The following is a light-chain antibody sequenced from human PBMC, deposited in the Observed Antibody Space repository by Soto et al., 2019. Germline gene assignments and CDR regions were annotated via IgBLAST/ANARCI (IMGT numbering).Light chain of an antibody. CDR2: GAS. Sequence: EIVMTQSPATLSVSPGERATLSCRASQSVSSNLAWYQQKPGQAPRLLIYGASIRATGIPARLSGRGSGTEFTHTISSLQSEDFAVYYCQQYNNWPPLTFGGGTKVEIK. CDR3: QQYNNWPPLT. CDR1: QSVSSN. J-gene: IGKJ4*01. V-gene: IGKV3D-15*01.